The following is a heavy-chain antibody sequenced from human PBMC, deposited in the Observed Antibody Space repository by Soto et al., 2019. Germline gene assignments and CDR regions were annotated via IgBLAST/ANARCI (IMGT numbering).Heavy chain of an antibody. CDR2: ISYDGYNI. CDR1: GFTFSSYA. CDR3: VREAEGLDY. Sequence: VQLVESGGGVVQPERSLRLSCAASGFTFSSYAMHWVRQAPGKGLEWVAVISYDGYNIFYADSVKGRFTISRDNSKNTLYLQMNSLRADDTAVYHCVREAEGLDYWGQGALVTVSS. J-gene: IGHJ4*02. V-gene: IGHV3-30-3*01.